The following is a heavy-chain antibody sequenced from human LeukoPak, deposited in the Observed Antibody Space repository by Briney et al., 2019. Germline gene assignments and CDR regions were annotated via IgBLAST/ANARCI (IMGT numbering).Heavy chain of an antibody. V-gene: IGHV4-59*01. D-gene: IGHD2-15*01. Sequence: KPSETLSLTCTVSGGSISSYYWSWIRQPPGKGLEWIGYIYNSGSTNYSPSLKSRVTISVDTSKNQFSLKLSSVTAADTAVYYCAKEREYCSSGSCHYDLDVWGQGTTVTVPS. CDR3: AKEREYCSSGSCHYDLDV. CDR1: GGSISSYY. J-gene: IGHJ6*02. CDR2: IYNSGST.